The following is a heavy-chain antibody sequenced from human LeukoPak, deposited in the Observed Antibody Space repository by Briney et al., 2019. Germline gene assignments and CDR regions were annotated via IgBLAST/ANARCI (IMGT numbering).Heavy chain of an antibody. D-gene: IGHD1-26*01. J-gene: IGHJ3*02. CDR2: IYYSGST. CDR3: ARVGRIVGAAQDAFDI. V-gene: IGHV4-30-4*08. Sequence: ASETLSLTCTVSGGSISSDDYYWSWIRQPPGKGLEWIGYIYYSGSTYYNPSLKSRVTISVDTSKNQFSLKLSSVTAADMAVYYCARVGRIVGAAQDAFDIWGQGTMVTVSS. CDR1: GGSISSDDYY.